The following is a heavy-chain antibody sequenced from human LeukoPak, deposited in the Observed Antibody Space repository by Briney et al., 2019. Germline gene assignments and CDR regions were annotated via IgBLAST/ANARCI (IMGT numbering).Heavy chain of an antibody. D-gene: IGHD3-22*01. CDR3: ARTGLTYYYDSSGYYSYYFDY. J-gene: IGHJ4*02. Sequence: GGSLRLSCAVSGFSFTNFWMSWVRQAPGRGLEWVANIHPEGNEKYHVESVKGRFTISRDNTKNLLFLQMNGLRAEDAAVYYCARTGLTYYYDSSGYYSYYFDYWGQGTLVTVSS. V-gene: IGHV3-7*01. CDR1: GFSFTNFW. CDR2: IHPEGNEK.